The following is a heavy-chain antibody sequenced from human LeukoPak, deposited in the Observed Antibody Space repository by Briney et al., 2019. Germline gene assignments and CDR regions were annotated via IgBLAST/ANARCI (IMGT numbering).Heavy chain of an antibody. Sequence: GGSLRLSCAASGFTFSGYAMHWVRQAPGKGLEYVSAISSNGGSTYYANSVKGRFTISRDNSKNTLYLQMGSLRAEDMAVYYCARASGDGYKDYWGQGTLVTVSS. CDR1: GFTFSGYA. CDR2: ISSNGGST. V-gene: IGHV3-64*01. J-gene: IGHJ4*02. CDR3: ARASGDGYKDY. D-gene: IGHD5-24*01.